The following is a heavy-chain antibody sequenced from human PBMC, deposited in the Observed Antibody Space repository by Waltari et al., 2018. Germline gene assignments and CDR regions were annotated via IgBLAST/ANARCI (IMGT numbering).Heavy chain of an antibody. J-gene: IGHJ4*02. CDR2: ISFDVNNI. D-gene: IGHD3-10*01. CDR3: ARDGHSYFYGSWSDY. V-gene: IGHV3-30*01. CDR1: GISVSSYA. Sequence: QVQLVESGGGVVQPGKSLTLSCEVSGISVSSYAMHWVRQAPGKGLGLVSVISFDVNNIYFADSVKGRFTINRDNSKNTLSLQMNSLTPEDTAIYYCARDGHSYFYGSWSDYWGQGTLVTVSS.